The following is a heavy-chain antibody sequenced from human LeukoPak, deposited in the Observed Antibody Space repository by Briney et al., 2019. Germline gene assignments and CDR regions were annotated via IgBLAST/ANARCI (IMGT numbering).Heavy chain of an antibody. D-gene: IGHD3-3*01. J-gene: IGHJ3*02. CDR1: GGSISSYY. Sequence: PSETLSLTCTVSGGSISSYYWSWIRQPPGKGLEWIGYIYYSGSTNYNPSLESRVTISVDTSKNQFSLKLSSVTAADTAVYYCARMPRITIFGVIYNAFDIWGQGTMVTVSS. CDR2: IYYSGST. CDR3: ARMPRITIFGVIYNAFDI. V-gene: IGHV4-59*01.